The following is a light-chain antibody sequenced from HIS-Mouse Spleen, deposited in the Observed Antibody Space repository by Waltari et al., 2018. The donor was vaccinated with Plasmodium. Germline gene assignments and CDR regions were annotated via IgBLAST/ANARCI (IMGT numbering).Light chain of an antibody. CDR3: QAWDSSTVV. Sequence: SYELTQQPSVFVSPGQTASITCSGDKLWDKSDCWYQQKPGQYPLLVIYQDSKRPSGIPERFSGSNSGNTATLTISGTQAMDEADYYCQAWDSSTVVFGGGTK. CDR2: QDS. V-gene: IGLV3-1*01. CDR1: KLWDKS. J-gene: IGLJ2*01.